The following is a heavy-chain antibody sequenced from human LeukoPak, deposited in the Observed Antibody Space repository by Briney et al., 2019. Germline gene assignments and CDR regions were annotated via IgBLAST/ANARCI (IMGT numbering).Heavy chain of an antibody. D-gene: IGHD2-2*02. V-gene: IGHV4-34*01. CDR3: ARGYRLDY. Sequence: SETLSLTCAVYGGSFSGYYWSWIRQPPGKGLEWIGEINHSGSTNYNPSLKSRVTISVDTSKNQFSLKLSSVTAADTAVYYCARGYRLDYWGQGTLATVSS. J-gene: IGHJ4*02. CDR2: INHSGST. CDR1: GGSFSGYY.